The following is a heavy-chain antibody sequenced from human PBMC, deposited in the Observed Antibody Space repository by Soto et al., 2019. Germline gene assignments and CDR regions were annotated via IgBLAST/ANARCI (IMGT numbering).Heavy chain of an antibody. D-gene: IGHD2-15*01. CDR3: ARDAGGPADY. V-gene: IGHV4-59*01. Sequence: SETLSLTCTVSVESISIYYWSWIRQPPGKGLEWIGYMYYSGSTNYNPSLKSRVAISVDTSKNQFSLKLSSVTAADTAVYYCARDAGGPADYWGQGTLVTVSS. CDR1: VESISIYY. CDR2: MYYSGST. J-gene: IGHJ4*02.